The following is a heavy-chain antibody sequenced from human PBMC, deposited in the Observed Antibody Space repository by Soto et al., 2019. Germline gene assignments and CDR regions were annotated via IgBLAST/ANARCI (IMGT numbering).Heavy chain of an antibody. CDR2: IIPIFGTA. D-gene: IGHD1-7*01. J-gene: IGHJ6*02. CDR1: GGTFSSYA. V-gene: IGHV1-69*13. CDR3: ARDQSATWNYFHYYYGMDV. Sequence: SVKVSCKASGGTFSSYAISWVRQAPGQGLEWMGGIIPIFGTANYAQKFQGRVTITADESTSTAYMELSSLRSEDTAVYYCARDQSATWNYFHYYYGMDVWGQGTTVTVSS.